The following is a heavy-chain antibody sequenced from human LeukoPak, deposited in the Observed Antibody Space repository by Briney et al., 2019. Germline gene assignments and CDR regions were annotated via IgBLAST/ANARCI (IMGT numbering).Heavy chain of an antibody. D-gene: IGHD6-13*01. CDR3: ARVGGIVAAGLFDY. CDR1: GGSISSYY. CDR2: IFTSGRT. J-gene: IGHJ4*02. V-gene: IGHV4-4*07. Sequence: SETLSLTCTVSGGSISSYYWGWIRQPAGKRLEWIGRIFTSGRTNYNPSLKSRLTMSVDTSKNQFSLKLSFVTAADTAVYYCARVGGIVAAGLFDYWGQGTLVTVSS.